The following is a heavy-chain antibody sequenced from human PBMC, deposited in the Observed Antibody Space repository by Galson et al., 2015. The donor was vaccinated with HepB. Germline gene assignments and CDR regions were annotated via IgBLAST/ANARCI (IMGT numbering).Heavy chain of an antibody. CDR2: IKPDGSEK. J-gene: IGHJ4*02. D-gene: IGHD6-13*01. V-gene: IGHV3-7*01. CDR3: ARVGSSWYSYFDY. Sequence: SLRLSCAASGFTFTTYLMSWVRQAPGKGLEWVANIKPDGSEKYYVDSVKGRFTISRDNAKNSLYLHMESLRAEDTAVYYCARVGSSWYSYFDYWGQGTPVTVSS. CDR1: GFTFTTYL.